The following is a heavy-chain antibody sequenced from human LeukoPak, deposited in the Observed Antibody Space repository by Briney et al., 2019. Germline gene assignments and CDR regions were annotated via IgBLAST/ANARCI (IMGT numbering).Heavy chain of an antibody. CDR1: GFTFSSYA. CDR3: TTGGHQSWLQDFY. J-gene: IGHJ4*02. D-gene: IGHD5-24*01. V-gene: IGHV3-15*01. CDR2: IKNKTVGGTT. Sequence: PGGSLRLSCAASGFTFSSYAMSWVRQAPGKGLEWVGRIKNKTVGGTTDYAGPVKDRFTVSRDDSKNTLYLQMNSLKTEDTAVYYCTTGGHQSWLQDFYWGQGTLVTVSS.